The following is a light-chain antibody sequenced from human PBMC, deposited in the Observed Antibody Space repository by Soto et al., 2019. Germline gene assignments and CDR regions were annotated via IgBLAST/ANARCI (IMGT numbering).Light chain of an antibody. Sequence: EIVLTQSPGTLSLSPGERATLSCRASRSVSDSYIAWYQQKPGQAPRLLIYGTFTRATGIPDRFSGSGSGTDFTLTISRLEPEDLAVFDCQHYGSSQYTLGQGTKLEFK. CDR1: RSVSDSY. V-gene: IGKV3-20*01. J-gene: IGKJ2*01. CDR3: QHYGSSQYT. CDR2: GTF.